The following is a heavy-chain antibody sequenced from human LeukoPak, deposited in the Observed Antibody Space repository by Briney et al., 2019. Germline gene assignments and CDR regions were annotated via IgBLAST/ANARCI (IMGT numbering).Heavy chain of an antibody. CDR3: AKGSTSWYAGPSDY. V-gene: IGHV3-23*01. D-gene: IGHD6-13*01. CDR2: ISGSGGST. Sequence: HTGGSLRLSCAAVGFTLSSYAMSSVRQAPGKGLEWVSGISGSGGSTYYADSVKGRFTISRDNSKNTLYLQMNSLRAEDTAVYYCAKGSTSWYAGPSDYWGQGTLVTVSS. CDR1: GFTLSSYA. J-gene: IGHJ4*02.